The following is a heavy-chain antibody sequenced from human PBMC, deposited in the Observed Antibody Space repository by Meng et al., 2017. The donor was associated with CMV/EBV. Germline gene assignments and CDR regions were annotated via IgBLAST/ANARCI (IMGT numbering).Heavy chain of an antibody. CDR3: ACNEREQLVLDY. J-gene: IGHJ4*02. V-gene: IGHV3-52*01. D-gene: IGHD6-13*01. CDR1: GFPFSSSW. CDR2: IKCDGSEK. Sequence: CAASGFPFSSSWMHWVCQAPEKGLEWVADIKCDGSEKYYADSVKGRFTISRDNAKNSLYLQMNSLRAEDTAVYYCACNEREQLVLDYWGQGTLVTVSS.